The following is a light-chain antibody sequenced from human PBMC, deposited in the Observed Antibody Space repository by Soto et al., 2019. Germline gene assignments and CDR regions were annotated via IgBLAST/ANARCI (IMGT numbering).Light chain of an antibody. CDR3: AAWDDSLNGLV. J-gene: IGLJ2*01. V-gene: IGLV1-36*01. CDR2: CDD. CDR1: SSNIGNNA. Sequence: QSVLTQPPSVSEAPRQRVTISCSGSSSNIGNNAVNWYQQLPGTAPKLLIYCDDLLPSGVSDRFSGSKSGTSASLAISGLQSEDEADYYCAAWDDSLNGLVFGGGTKLTVL.